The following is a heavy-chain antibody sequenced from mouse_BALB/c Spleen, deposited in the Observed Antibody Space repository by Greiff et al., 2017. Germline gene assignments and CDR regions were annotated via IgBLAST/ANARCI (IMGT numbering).Heavy chain of an antibody. CDR3: ARSYYRYDGGYAMDY. Sequence: VQRVESGPGLVAPSQSLSITCTVSGFSLTSYGVHWVRQPPGKGLEWLGVIWAGGSTNYNSALMSRLSISKDNSKSQVFLKMNSLQTDDTAMYYCARSYYRYDGGYAMDYWGQGTSVTVSS. V-gene: IGHV2-9*02. D-gene: IGHD2-14*01. CDR1: GFSLTSYG. CDR2: IWAGGST. J-gene: IGHJ4*01.